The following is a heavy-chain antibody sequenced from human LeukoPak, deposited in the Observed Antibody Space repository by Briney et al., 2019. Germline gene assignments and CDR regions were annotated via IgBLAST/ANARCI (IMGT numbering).Heavy chain of an antibody. V-gene: IGHV4-39*07. CDR3: ARDTVPGDSFDI. Sequence: SETLSLTCTVSGGSINSNNYYWGWIRQPPGKGLEWIGSIYSSGSAYYNPSLKSRVTISVDTSKNQFSLKLTSVTAADTAVYYCARDTVPGDSFDIWGQGTMVTVSS. CDR2: IYSSGSA. J-gene: IGHJ3*02. CDR1: GGSINSNNYY.